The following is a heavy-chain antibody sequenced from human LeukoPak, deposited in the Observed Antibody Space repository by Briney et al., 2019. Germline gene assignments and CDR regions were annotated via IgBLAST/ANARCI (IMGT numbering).Heavy chain of an antibody. D-gene: IGHD6-13*01. CDR3: ARVWGGQQLVLGDY. CDR1: GFTFSNYN. J-gene: IGHJ4*02. V-gene: IGHV3-48*02. CDR2: INSSSTTI. Sequence: GGSLRLSCAASGFTFSNYNMIWVRQAPGKGLEWVSYINSSSTTIYNEDSVKGRFTIARDNAKNSLYQQKDSLRDEDTAVYYCARVWGGQQLVLGDYWGQGTLVTVSS.